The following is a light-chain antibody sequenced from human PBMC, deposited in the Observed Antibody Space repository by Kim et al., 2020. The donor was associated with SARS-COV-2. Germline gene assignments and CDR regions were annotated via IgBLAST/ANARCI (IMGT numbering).Light chain of an antibody. J-gene: IGKJ4*01. CDR2: AAS. CDR3: QQSHTTPLLT. V-gene: IGKV1-39*01. CDR1: QSISTY. Sequence: DIQMTQSPSSLAASVGDRVTIACRASQSISTYLNWYQQKPGKAPKLLIYAASSLQSGVPSRFSGCGSGTDFTLTISSLQLEDFATYYCQQSHTTPLLTFGGGTKVDIK.